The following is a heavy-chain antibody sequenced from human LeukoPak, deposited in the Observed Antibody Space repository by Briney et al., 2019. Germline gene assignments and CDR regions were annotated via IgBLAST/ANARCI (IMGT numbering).Heavy chain of an antibody. J-gene: IGHJ4*02. CDR1: GGSVSGYY. V-gene: IGHV4-59*02. Sequence: SETLSLTCTVSGGSVSGYYWSWIRQPPGKGLEWIGYIHYSGSTNYNPSLKSRVTISVDTSKNQFSLKLSSVTAADTAVYYCARGPYCSSTSCYLYGSGSYDYWGQGTLVTVSS. D-gene: IGHD2-2*01. CDR2: IHYSGST. CDR3: ARGPYCSSTSCYLYGSGSYDY.